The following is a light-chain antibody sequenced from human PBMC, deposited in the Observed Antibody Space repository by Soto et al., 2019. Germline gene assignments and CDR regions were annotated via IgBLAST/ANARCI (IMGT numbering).Light chain of an antibody. V-gene: IGKV4-1*01. CDR2: WAS. CDR1: QGVLYTSNNKNY. J-gene: IGKJ4*01. Sequence: DIVMTQSPDSLAVSLGERATINCKSSQGVLYTSNNKNYLAWYQQKPGQPPKLLIYWASTRESGVPDRFSGSGSGTDFTPTISSLQAEDVAVYYCQQYYSTPLTFGGGTKVEIK. CDR3: QQYYSTPLT.